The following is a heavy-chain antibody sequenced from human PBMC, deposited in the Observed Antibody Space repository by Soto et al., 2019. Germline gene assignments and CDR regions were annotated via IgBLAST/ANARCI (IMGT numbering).Heavy chain of an antibody. CDR1: GGSFSGYY. Sequence: QVQLQQWGAGLLKPSETLSLTCAVYGGSFSGYYWSWIRQPPGKGLEWIGEINHSGSTNYNPSLKSRVTISVDTSKNQFSLKLSSVTAADTAVYYCASLAMVRGAPRDTHDYWGQGTLVNVSS. J-gene: IGHJ4*02. CDR3: ASLAMVRGAPRDTHDY. CDR2: INHSGST. D-gene: IGHD3-10*01. V-gene: IGHV4-34*01.